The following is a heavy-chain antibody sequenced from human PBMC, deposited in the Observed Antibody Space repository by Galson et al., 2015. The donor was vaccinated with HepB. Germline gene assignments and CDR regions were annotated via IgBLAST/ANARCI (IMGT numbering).Heavy chain of an antibody. D-gene: IGHD6-19*01. Sequence: SLRLSCAASGFTFSRYSMNWVRRAPGKGLEWVAYISSSSSTINYADSVKGRFTISRDNAKNSLYLQMNSLRDEDTAVYYCARERYSSGWYFYYGMDVWGQGTTVTVSS. CDR1: GFTFSRYS. CDR3: ARERYSSGWYFYYGMDV. V-gene: IGHV3-48*02. CDR2: ISSSSSTI. J-gene: IGHJ6*02.